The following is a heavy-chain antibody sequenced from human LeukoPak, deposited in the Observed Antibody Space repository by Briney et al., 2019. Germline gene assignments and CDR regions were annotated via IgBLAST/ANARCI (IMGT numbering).Heavy chain of an antibody. J-gene: IGHJ4*02. CDR2: ISGSGDNT. CDR1: GFTFSSYA. CDR3: AKESGFWWELLHFDY. D-gene: IGHD1-26*01. Sequence: PGGSLRLSCAASGFTFSSYAMSWVRQAPGKGLEWVSGISGSGDNTYYADSVKGRFTISRDNSKNTLYLQMNSLRAEDTAVYYCAKESGFWWELLHFDYWGQGTLVTVSS. V-gene: IGHV3-23*01.